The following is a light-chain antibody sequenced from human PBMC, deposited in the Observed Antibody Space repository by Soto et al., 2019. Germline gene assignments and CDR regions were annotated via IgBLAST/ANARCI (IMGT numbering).Light chain of an antibody. V-gene: IGKV3-11*01. CDR2: DVS. CDR1: QSIGNS. CDR3: QLCVISPLFT. Sequence: EIVLTQSPATLSLSPGERASLSCRASQSIGNSLAWYQHKPGQAPRLLMYDVSNRATGIPARFSGSGSGTDFTLTISSLEPEDFAVYYCQLCVISPLFTFGPGTKVDIK. J-gene: IGKJ3*01.